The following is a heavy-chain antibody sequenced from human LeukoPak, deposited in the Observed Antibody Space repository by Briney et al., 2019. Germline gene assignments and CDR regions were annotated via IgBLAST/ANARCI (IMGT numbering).Heavy chain of an antibody. CDR1: GFAFDDFA. V-gene: IGHV3-49*04. Sequence: GGSLRLSCTTSGFAFDDFAMSWVRQTAGKGLEWVGFIRRRAYGGAAEYAASVKGRFIISRDDSKGIAYLQMNRLKTEDTAVYCCSRNGLVDFDYWGQGSRVIVSP. CDR3: SRNGLVDFDY. J-gene: IGHJ4*02. CDR2: IRRRAYGGAA. D-gene: IGHD2-8*01.